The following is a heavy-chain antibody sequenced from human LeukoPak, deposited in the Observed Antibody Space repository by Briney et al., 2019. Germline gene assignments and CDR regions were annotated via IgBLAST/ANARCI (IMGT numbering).Heavy chain of an antibody. V-gene: IGHV4-31*03. D-gene: IGHD1-26*01. CDR3: ARERGSYSVTFDY. CDR2: TYYSGTT. J-gene: IGHJ4*02. CDR1: GDSISSGGYY. Sequence: SQTLSLTCTVSGDSISSGGYYWSWIRQHPGKGLEWIGYTYYSGTTTYNPPPKCRVTISVDTSKNQFSLNLSSVTAADTAVYYCARERGSYSVTFDYWGQGTLVTVSS.